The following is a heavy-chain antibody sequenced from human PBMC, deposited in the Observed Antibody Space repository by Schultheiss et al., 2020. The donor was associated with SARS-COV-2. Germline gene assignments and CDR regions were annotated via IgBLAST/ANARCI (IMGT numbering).Heavy chain of an antibody. CDR1: GGSISSGGYS. Sequence: QTLSLTCAVSGGSISSGGYSWSWIRQPPGKGLEWIGYIYHSGSTYYNPSLKSRVTISVDRSKNQFSLKLSSVTAADTAVYYCARGLPFWSGYYARMGWYFDYWGQGTLVTVSS. CDR3: ARGLPFWSGYYARMGWYFDY. D-gene: IGHD3-3*01. J-gene: IGHJ4*02. CDR2: IYHSGST. V-gene: IGHV4-30-2*01.